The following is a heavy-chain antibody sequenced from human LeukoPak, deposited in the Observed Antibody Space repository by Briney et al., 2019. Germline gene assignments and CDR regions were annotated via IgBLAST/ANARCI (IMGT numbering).Heavy chain of an antibody. D-gene: IGHD3-16*01. Sequence: ASVKVSCKESGYTFNGYAINWMRQAPGHGFEWLGWIDPNTENPTYAQGFTGRFVFSLDTSLSTAYLEIYSLKAEDTAVYYCVRDWFTDGASTLDIWGQGTTVAVFS. CDR3: VRDWFTDGASTLDI. CDR1: GYTFNGYA. CDR2: IDPNTENP. V-gene: IGHV7-4-1*01. J-gene: IGHJ3*02.